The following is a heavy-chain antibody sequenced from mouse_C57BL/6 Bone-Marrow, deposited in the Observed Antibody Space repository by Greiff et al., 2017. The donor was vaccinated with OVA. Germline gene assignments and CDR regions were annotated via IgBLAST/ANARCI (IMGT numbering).Heavy chain of an antibody. V-gene: IGHV1-5*01. CDR2: IYPGNSDT. D-gene: IGHD1-1*01. Sequence: EVQLQQSGTVLARPGASVKMSCKTSGYTFTSYWMHWVKQRPGQGLEWIGAIYPGNSDTSYNQKFKGKAKLTAVTSASTAYMELSSLTNEDSAVYYCTRSDYYGSPPWFAYWGQGTLVTVSA. CDR1: GYTFTSYW. CDR3: TRSDYYGSPPWFAY. J-gene: IGHJ3*01.